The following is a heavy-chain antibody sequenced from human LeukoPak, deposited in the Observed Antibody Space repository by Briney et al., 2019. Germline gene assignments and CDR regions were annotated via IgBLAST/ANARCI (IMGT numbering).Heavy chain of an antibody. D-gene: IGHD2-15*01. Sequence: GGSLRLSCAASGFSFSEYYMNWIRQAPGKGLEWVSYISSSGSSIHYADSVKGRFTISRDNAKNSLYLQMNSLRAEDTAVYYCAKGRAVEVVAAFNYWGQGAVVTVSS. CDR3: AKGRAVEVVAAFNY. CDR2: ISSSGSSI. CDR1: GFSFSEYY. J-gene: IGHJ4*02. V-gene: IGHV3-11*01.